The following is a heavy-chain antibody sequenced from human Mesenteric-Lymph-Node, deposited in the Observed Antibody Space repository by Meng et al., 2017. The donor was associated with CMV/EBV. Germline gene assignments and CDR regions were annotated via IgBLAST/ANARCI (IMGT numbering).Heavy chain of an antibody. V-gene: IGHV1-2*02. Sequence: ASVKVSCKASGYTFTGYYMHWVRQAPGQGLEWMGWINPNSGGTNYAQKFQGRVTMTRDTSISTAYMELSRLRSDDTAVYYCARDGDIVVVPPYYYGMDVWGQGTTVTVSS. D-gene: IGHD2-2*01. CDR2: INPNSGGT. J-gene: IGHJ6*02. CDR3: ARDGDIVVVPPYYYGMDV. CDR1: GYTFTGYY.